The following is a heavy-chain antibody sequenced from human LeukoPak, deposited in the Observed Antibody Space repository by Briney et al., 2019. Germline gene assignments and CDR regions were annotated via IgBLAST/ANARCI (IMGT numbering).Heavy chain of an antibody. CDR3: ARDHYGDYPGYYYYGLDV. CDR1: GYTFTNYG. J-gene: IGHJ6*02. Sequence: GASVKVSCKASGYTFTNYGISWVRQAPGQGLEWMGWISAYNGNTNYAQKLQGRVTMTTDTSTSTAYMELNSLRSDDTAVYYCARDHYGDYPGYYYYGLDVWGQGTTVTVSS. V-gene: IGHV1-18*01. D-gene: IGHD4-17*01. CDR2: ISAYNGNT.